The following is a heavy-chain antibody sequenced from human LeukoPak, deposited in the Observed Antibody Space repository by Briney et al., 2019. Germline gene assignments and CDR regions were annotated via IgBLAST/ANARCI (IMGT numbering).Heavy chain of an antibody. D-gene: IGHD2-21*02. CDR1: GGSISSYY. V-gene: IGHV4-4*07. CDR2: IYTSGST. J-gene: IGHJ3*02. CDR3: ARGDCGGDCEHPNAFDI. Sequence: PSETLSLTCTVSGGSISSYYWSCIRQPAGKGLEWIGRIYTSGSTNYNPSLKGRVTISVDTSKNQFSLKLSSVTAADTAVYYCARGDCGGDCEHPNAFDIWGQGTMVTVSS.